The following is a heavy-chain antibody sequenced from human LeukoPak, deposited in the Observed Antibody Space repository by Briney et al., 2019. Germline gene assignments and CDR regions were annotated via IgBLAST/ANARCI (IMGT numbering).Heavy chain of an antibody. CDR2: INPNSGGT. V-gene: IGHV1-2*02. CDR1: GYTFTGYY. D-gene: IGHD3-3*01. Sequence: GASVKVSCKASGYTFTGYYMHWVRQAPGQGLEWMGWINPNSGGTNYAQKFQGRVTMTRDTSISTAYMELSRLRSDDTAVYYCARAARTLFGVFIIAAFDIWGQGTMVTVSS. CDR3: ARAARTLFGVFIIAAFDI. J-gene: IGHJ3*02.